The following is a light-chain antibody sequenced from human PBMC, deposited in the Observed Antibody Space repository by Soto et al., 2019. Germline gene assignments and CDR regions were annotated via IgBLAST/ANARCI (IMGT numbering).Light chain of an antibody. CDR2: DNT. V-gene: IGLV1-40*01. Sequence: QSVLTQPPSVSGAPGERVTISCTGSSSDIGAGYRVRWYQQVPGTAPKLLIYDNTNRPSGVSVRFSGSKSGTSASLAISGLQAEDEADYYCCSYTTSSSYVFGTGTKLTVL. J-gene: IGLJ1*01. CDR1: SSDIGAGYR. CDR3: CSYTTSSSYV.